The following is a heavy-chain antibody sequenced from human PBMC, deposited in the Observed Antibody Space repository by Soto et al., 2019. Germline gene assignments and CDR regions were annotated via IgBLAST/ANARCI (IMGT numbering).Heavy chain of an antibody. V-gene: IGHV4-39*01. CDR3: ACMNVDTAMGPNWIDP. D-gene: IGHD5-18*01. J-gene: IGHJ5*02. CDR1: GGSISSSSYY. Sequence: PSETLSLTCTVSGGSISSSSYYWGWIRQPPGKGLEWIGSIYYSGSTYYNPSLKSRVTISVDTSKNQFSLKLSSVTAADTAVYYCACMNVDTAMGPNWIDPWGQGTLVTVYS. CDR2: IYYSGST.